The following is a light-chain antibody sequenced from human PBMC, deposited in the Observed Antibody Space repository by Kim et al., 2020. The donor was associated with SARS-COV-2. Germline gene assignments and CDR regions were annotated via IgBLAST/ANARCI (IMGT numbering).Light chain of an antibody. CDR2: GAS. CDR1: QSVSSSY. CDR3: QQYET. J-gene: IGKJ4*01. Sequence: TLSLSPGDTATLSCRASQSVSSSYLAWYQEKPRRAPRLRIYGASSRATGIPDRFSGSGSGTDFTRTISRLEPEDFAVYYCQQYETFGGGTKVDIK. V-gene: IGKV3-20*01.